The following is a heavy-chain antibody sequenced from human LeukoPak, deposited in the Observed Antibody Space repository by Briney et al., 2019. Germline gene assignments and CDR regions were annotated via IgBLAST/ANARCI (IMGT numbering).Heavy chain of an antibody. Sequence: GGSLRLSCAASGFTFSSYAMSWVRQAPGKGLEWVANINEGGNVKFYVDSVKGRFTISRDNTKISLYLQMYSLRAEDTAVYYCARDGGSSWYFDYWGQGTLATVSS. CDR3: ARDGGSSWYFDY. CDR1: GFTFSSYA. CDR2: INEGGNVK. J-gene: IGHJ4*02. D-gene: IGHD6-13*01. V-gene: IGHV3-7*01.